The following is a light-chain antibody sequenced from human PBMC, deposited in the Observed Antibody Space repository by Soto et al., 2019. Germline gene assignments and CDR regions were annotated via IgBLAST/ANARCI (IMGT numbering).Light chain of an antibody. CDR3: SSYTSTILYV. Sequence: QSVLTQPDSVSGSLGQSITISCTGSNSDVGGHNYVSWYQQHPGKAPKLMIYEVGIRPSGVSTRFSGSKSGNTASLTISGLQAEDEADYYCSSYTSTILYVFGTGTKVTVL. J-gene: IGLJ1*01. CDR2: EVG. CDR1: NSDVGGHNY. V-gene: IGLV2-14*01.